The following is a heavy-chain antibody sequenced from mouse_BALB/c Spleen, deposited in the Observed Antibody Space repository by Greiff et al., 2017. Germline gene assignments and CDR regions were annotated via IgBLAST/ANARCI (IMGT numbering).Heavy chain of an antibody. CDR2: IRNKANGYTT. Sequence: VKLMESGGGLVQPGGSLRLSCATSGFTFTDYYMSWVRQPPGKALEWLGFIRNKANGYTTEYSASVKGRFTISRDNSQSILYLQMNTLRAEDSATYYCARGGITTVVAPAYWGQGTLVTVSA. CDR3: ARGGITTVVAPAY. D-gene: IGHD1-1*01. CDR1: GFTFTDYY. V-gene: IGHV7-3*02. J-gene: IGHJ3*01.